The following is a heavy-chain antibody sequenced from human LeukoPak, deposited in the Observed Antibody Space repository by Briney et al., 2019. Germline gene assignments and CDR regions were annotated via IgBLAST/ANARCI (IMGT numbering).Heavy chain of an antibody. CDR1: GFTFSSYW. D-gene: IGHD6-6*01. CDR3: VRAVGGSSSF. J-gene: IGHJ4*02. Sequence: GGSLRLSCADSGFTFSSYWMSWVRQAPGKGLEWVANIKQDGSEKYYVDSVKGRFTISRDNAKNSLYLQMNGLRAEDTAVYYCVRAVGGSSSFWGQGTLVTVSS. V-gene: IGHV3-7*01. CDR2: IKQDGSEK.